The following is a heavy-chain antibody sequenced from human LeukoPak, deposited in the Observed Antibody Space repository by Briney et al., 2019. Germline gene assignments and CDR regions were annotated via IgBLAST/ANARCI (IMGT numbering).Heavy chain of an antibody. J-gene: IGHJ4*02. CDR3: ARDSDSGYGPFAS. D-gene: IGHD5-12*01. CDR2: IHSGGTT. V-gene: IGHV3-53*01. Sequence: GGSLRLSCAASGFTVSNNYMSWVRQASGKGLEWVSVIHSGGTTNYADSVQGRFTISRDNSKTTVYLHMNSLRAEDTAVYYCARDSDSGYGPFASWGQGTLVTVSS. CDR1: GFTVSNNY.